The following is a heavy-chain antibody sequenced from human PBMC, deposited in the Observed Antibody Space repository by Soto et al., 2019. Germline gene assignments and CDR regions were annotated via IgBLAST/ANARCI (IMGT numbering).Heavy chain of an antibody. J-gene: IGHJ5*02. V-gene: IGHV4-31*03. Sequence: SETLSLTCTVAGCSISSGGYYWSWIRQHPGKGLEWIGYIYYSGSTYYNPSLKSRVTISVDTSKNQFSLKLSSVTAADTAVYYCARVFHLQVWAHWFDPWGQGTLVTVSS. CDR3: ARVFHLQVWAHWFDP. CDR2: IYYSGST. CDR1: GCSISSGGYY. D-gene: IGHD1-26*01.